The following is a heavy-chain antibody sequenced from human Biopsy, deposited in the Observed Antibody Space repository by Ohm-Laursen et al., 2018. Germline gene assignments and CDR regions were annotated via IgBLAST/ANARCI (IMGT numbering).Heavy chain of an antibody. CDR2: IYDRGST. CDR3: ARGMRISGWPYFDS. J-gene: IGHJ4*02. Sequence: SETLSFTCPVSGDTVSSGSFYWNWLRQPLGQGLDFIGDIYDRGSTANYNPSLESRVSMSVDTPKNQISLKLSSETAADTAIYYCARGMRISGWPYFDSWGQGALVIVSP. V-gene: IGHV4-61*01. CDR1: GDTVSSGSFY. D-gene: IGHD6-19*01.